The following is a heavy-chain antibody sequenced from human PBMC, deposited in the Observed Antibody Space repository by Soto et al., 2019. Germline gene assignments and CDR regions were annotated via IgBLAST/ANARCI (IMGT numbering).Heavy chain of an antibody. CDR3: ARGLNYGGNS. CDR2: INHSGST. V-gene: IGHV4-34*01. J-gene: IGHJ4*02. D-gene: IGHD4-17*01. Sequence: PSEPLSLTCAVYGGSFSGYYWSWIRQPPGKGLEWIGEINHSGSTNYNPSLKSRVTISVDTSKNQFSLKLSSVTAADTAVYYCARGLNYGGNSWGQGTLVTVSS. CDR1: GGSFSGYY.